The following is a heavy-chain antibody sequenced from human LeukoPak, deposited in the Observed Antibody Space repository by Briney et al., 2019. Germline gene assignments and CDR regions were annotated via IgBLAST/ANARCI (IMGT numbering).Heavy chain of an antibody. CDR2: ISWNSGSI. V-gene: IGHV3-9*01. CDR3: AKGPVRGVPPSWFDP. Sequence: GGSLRLSCAASGFTFDDYAMHWVRQAPGKGLEWVSGISWNSGSIGYADSVKGRFTISRDNAKNSLYLQMNSLRAEDTALYYCAKGPVRGVPPSWFDPWGQGTLVTVSS. J-gene: IGHJ5*02. CDR1: GFTFDDYA. D-gene: IGHD3-10*01.